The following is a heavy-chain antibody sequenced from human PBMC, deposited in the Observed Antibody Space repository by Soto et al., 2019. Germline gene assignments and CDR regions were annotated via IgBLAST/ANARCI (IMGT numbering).Heavy chain of an antibody. CDR1: GGSISSSNW. D-gene: IGHD6-13*01. CDR2: IYHSGST. J-gene: IGHJ6*02. V-gene: IGHV4-4*02. Sequence: PSETLSLTCAVSGGSISSSNWWSWVRQPPGKGLEWIGEIYHSGSTNYNPSLKSRVTISVDKSKNQFSLKLSSVTASDTAMYYCARTSAAGKYYYGMDVWGQGTTVTVSS. CDR3: ARTSAAGKYYYGMDV.